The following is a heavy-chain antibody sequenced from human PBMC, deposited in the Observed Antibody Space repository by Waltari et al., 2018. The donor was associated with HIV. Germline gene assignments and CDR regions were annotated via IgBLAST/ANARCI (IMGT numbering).Heavy chain of an antibody. D-gene: IGHD3-10*01. CDR2: INHSGRS. CDR3: ARESRRRLRQGGINWFDP. Sequence: QVQLQQWGAGQLKASETLSLTCAVYGGSLTDSYSSWIRQCPGRGLEWIAEINHSGRSDFNPSLKSRVTIAIDPAKNQFSLTLKSVTAADTGVYYCARESRRRLRQGGINWFDPWGQGTPVNVLS. CDR1: GGSLTDSY. V-gene: IGHV4-34*01. J-gene: IGHJ5*02.